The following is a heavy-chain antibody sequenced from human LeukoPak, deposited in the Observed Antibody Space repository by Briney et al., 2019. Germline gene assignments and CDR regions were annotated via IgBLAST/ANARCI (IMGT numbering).Heavy chain of an antibody. CDR2: IYWDDDK. V-gene: IGHV2-5*02. J-gene: IGHJ5*02. CDR3: AHRGRGYSGYDYEGDWFDP. CDR1: GLSLSTSGVG. Sequence: SGPTLVNPTQTLTLTCTFSGLSLSTSGVGVGWIRQPPGKALEWLALIYWDDDKRYSPSLKSRLTITKDTSKNQVVLTMTNMDPVDTATYYCAHRGRGYSGYDYEGDWFDPWGQGTLVTVSS. D-gene: IGHD5-12*01.